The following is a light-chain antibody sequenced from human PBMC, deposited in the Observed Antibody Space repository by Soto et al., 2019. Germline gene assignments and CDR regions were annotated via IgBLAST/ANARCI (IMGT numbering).Light chain of an antibody. V-gene: IGKV3-20*01. J-gene: IGKJ1*01. Sequence: EIVMTQSPATLSVSPGERATLSCRASQSVSRNLAWYQQKPGQAPRLLIHDASSRATGISDRFTGSGSGTDFTLTITTLEPEDFAVYYCQQYGSSPRTFGLGTKVDIK. CDR1: QSVSRN. CDR3: QQYGSSPRT. CDR2: DAS.